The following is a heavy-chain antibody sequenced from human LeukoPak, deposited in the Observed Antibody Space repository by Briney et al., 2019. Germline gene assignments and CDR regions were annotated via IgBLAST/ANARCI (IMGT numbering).Heavy chain of an antibody. CDR3: AKDDAWLRFGE. J-gene: IGHJ4*02. V-gene: IGHV3-23*01. CDR1: GFTFRSYG. D-gene: IGHD3-10*01. Sequence: GGSLRLSCIVSGFTFRSYGMSWVRQAPGKGLEWVAVMSGGGGSLYYADSVKGRFTISRDNSKNTLYLQMNSLTADDTAVYYCAKDDAWLRFGEWSQGTLVTVSS. CDR2: MSGGGGSL.